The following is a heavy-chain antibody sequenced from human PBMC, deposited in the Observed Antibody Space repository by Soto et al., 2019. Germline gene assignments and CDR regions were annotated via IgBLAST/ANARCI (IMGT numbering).Heavy chain of an antibody. V-gene: IGHV5-51*01. D-gene: IGHD4-4*01. Sequence: GEAMPISCKGSGCSATSYWLGRVRSMPGKGLEWMGIIYPGVSDTRHSPTPPAHVTPSADQSISTAYLQCSSLKASHTAMYYCARFLDYSIFHRYYDHCDVMYF. CDR2: IYPGVSDT. CDR3: ARFLDYSIFHRYYDHCDVMYF. CDR1: GCSATSYW. J-gene: IGHJ1*01.